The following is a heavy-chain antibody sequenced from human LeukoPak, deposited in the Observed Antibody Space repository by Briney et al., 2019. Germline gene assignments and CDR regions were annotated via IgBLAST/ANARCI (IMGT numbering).Heavy chain of an antibody. D-gene: IGHD3-22*01. CDR3: ARSSGSYDYYYYMDV. CDR2: VHHSGRT. J-gene: IGHJ6*03. Sequence: SETLSLTCTVSGGSISSYYWSWIRQPPGKGLEWIGYVHHSGRTDYNPSLKSRVTISVDTSKNQVSLKLSSVTAADTAAYSCARSSGSYDYYYYMDVWGKGTTVTVSS. CDR1: GGSISSYY. V-gene: IGHV4-59*01.